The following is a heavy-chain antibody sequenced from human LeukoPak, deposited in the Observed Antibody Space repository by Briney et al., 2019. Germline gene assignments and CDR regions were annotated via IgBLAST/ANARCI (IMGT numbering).Heavy chain of an antibody. D-gene: IGHD3-9*01. CDR2: INHSGST. CDR3: ARPHSTFFDQGAAYYFDY. Sequence: SETLSLTCAVYGGSFSGYYWSWIRQPPGKGLEWIGEINHSGSTNYNPSLKSRVTISVDTSKNHFSLKLSSVTAADTAVYYCARPHSTFFDQGAAYYFDYWGQGTLVTVSS. V-gene: IGHV4-34*01. CDR1: GGSFSGYY. J-gene: IGHJ4*02.